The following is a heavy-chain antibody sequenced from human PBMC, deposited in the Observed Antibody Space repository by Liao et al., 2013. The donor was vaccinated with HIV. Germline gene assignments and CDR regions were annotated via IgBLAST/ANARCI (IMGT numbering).Heavy chain of an antibody. V-gene: IGHV4-39*07. Sequence: QLQLQESGPGLVKPSETLSLTCTVSGGSISSSNYYWGWIRQSPGKGLEWIGSIFFSGNTYFNPSLKSRVTISIDTSKHQFSLKLSSVTAADTAVYYCARIDRSLYFGFYGGNSFDYWGQGHLVTVSS. CDR1: GGSISSSNYY. CDR2: IFFSGNT. D-gene: IGHD4-23*01. CDR3: ARIDRSLYFGFYGGNSFDY. J-gene: IGHJ4*02.